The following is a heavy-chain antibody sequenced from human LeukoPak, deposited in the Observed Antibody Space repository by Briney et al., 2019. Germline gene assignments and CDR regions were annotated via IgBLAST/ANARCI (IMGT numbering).Heavy chain of an antibody. J-gene: IGHJ4*02. Sequence: PSETLSLTCAVSGDSIDSGSYYWNWIRQSAGKGLEWIGHIYNRGTPTNYNPSLKSRVTISIDPSKTQFSLKLSSVTAADTAVYYCARDRGYDIRGGFDYWGQGTLVTVSS. CDR3: ARDRGYDIRGGFDY. V-gene: IGHV4-61*09. CDR2: IYNRGTPT. CDR1: GDSIDSGSYY. D-gene: IGHD3-9*01.